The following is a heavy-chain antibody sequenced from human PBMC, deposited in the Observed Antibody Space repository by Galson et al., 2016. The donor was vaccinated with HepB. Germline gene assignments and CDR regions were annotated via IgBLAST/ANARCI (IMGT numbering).Heavy chain of an antibody. V-gene: IGHV3-7*01. CDR3: ARLEDESRTQRPDY. D-gene: IGHD1-1*01. CDR1: GFTFRNFC. Sequence: SLRLSCAGSGFTFRNFCMSWVRQTPGKGLEWVANINKDGSEKYYVDSVKGRFTISRDNAKNTLYLQMSSLRAEDTAVYYCARLEDESRTQRPDYWGQGTLVTVSS. CDR2: INKDGSEK. J-gene: IGHJ4*02.